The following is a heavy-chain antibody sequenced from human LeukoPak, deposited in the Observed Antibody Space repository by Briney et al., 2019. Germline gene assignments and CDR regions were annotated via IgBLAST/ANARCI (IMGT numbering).Heavy chain of an antibody. D-gene: IGHD4-17*01. CDR1: GYSLTSYW. Sequence: GESLKISCKGSGYSLTSYWISWVRQMPGKGLEWMGRIDPSDSYTNYSPSFQGHVTISADKSISTAYLQWSSLKASDTAMYYCSLYGDYFDYWGQGTLVTVSS. CDR2: IDPSDSYT. J-gene: IGHJ4*02. CDR3: SLYGDYFDY. V-gene: IGHV5-10-1*01.